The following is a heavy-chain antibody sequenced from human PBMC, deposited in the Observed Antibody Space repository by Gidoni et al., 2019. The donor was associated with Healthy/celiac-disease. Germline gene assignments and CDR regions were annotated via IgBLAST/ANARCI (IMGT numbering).Heavy chain of an antibody. Sequence: QVQLVESGGGLVKPGGSLRLSCAASGFTFSAYYMSWIRQAPGKGLEWVSYISSSSSYTNYADSVKGRFTISRDNAKNSLYLQMNSLRAEDTAVYYCARAGAYGSGILNWFDPWGQGTLVTVSS. D-gene: IGHD3-10*01. CDR2: ISSSSSYT. CDR1: GFTFSAYY. J-gene: IGHJ5*02. CDR3: ARAGAYGSGILNWFDP. V-gene: IGHV3-11*05.